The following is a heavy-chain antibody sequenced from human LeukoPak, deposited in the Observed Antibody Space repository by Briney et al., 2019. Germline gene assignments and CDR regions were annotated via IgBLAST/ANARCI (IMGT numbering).Heavy chain of an antibody. CDR1: GGSFSGNY. Sequence: PSETLSLTCAVDGGSFSGNYWSWIRQPPGKGLEWIGEISHIGSSHYNPSLTSRVTISVDTSENQFSLNLRSVTAADTAVYYCASGNRRLGYYGPGSRLPFDYWGQGTLVTVSS. CDR2: ISHIGSS. J-gene: IGHJ4*02. CDR3: ASGNRRLGYYGPGSRLPFDY. V-gene: IGHV4-34*01. D-gene: IGHD3-10*01.